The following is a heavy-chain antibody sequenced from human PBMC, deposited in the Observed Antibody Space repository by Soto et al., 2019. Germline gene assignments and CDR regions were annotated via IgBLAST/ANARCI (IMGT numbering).Heavy chain of an antibody. CDR2: IVPIVDTS. CDR3: VRVVAIPGYPDN. J-gene: IGHJ4*02. D-gene: IGHD5-12*01. Sequence: QVQLVQSGAEVRQPASSVKVSCKTSGGTFSSYAISWVRHAPGQGLEWMGGIVPIVDTSTYAEKFQGRVTITADESTSTVYMELSSLRSDDTAVYYCVRVVAIPGYPDNWGQGTLVTVSS. V-gene: IGHV1-69*12. CDR1: GGTFSSYA.